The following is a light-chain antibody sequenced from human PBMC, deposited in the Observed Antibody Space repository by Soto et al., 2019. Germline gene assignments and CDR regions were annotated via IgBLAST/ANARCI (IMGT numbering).Light chain of an antibody. CDR2: GAS. V-gene: IGKV3-20*01. J-gene: IGKJ4*01. Sequence: EIVLTQSPGTLSLSPGERATLSCRASQSVSTNFLAWYQQKPGQAPRLLIYGASSRATGIPDRFSGSGSGTDFTLTLSRLEPEDFAVYYCQQYGTSPLTFGGGTNVEIK. CDR1: QSVSTNF. CDR3: QQYGTSPLT.